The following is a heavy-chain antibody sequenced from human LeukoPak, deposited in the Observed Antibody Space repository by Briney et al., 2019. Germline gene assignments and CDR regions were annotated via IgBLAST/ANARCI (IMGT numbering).Heavy chain of an antibody. CDR3: ARANDSSSWYY. D-gene: IGHD6-13*01. CDR1: GYSFTTYW. CDR2: TYPGGSDT. J-gene: IGHJ4*02. Sequence: GESLKISCTGYGYSFTTYWIGWVRQMPGKGLEWMGITYPGGSDTKYSPSFQGQVTISADKSISTAYLQWSSLKASDTAMYYCARANDSSSWYYWGQGTLVTVSS. V-gene: IGHV5-51*01.